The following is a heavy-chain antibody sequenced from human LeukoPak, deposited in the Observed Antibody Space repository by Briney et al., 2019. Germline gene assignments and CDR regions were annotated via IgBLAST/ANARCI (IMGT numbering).Heavy chain of an antibody. CDR1: GFTFTSSA. CDR2: IVVGSGNT. D-gene: IGHD1-14*01. Sequence: ASVKVSCKASGFTFTSSAMQWVRQARGQRLDWIGWIVVGSGNTNYAQKFQERVTITRDMSTSTAYMELSSLRSEDTAVYYCAASPNHSNYYYYYYMDVWGKGTTVTVSS. V-gene: IGHV1-58*02. CDR3: AASPNHSNYYYYYYMDV. J-gene: IGHJ6*03.